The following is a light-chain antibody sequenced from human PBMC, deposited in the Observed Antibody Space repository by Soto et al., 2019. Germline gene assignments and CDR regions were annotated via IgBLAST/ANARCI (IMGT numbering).Light chain of an antibody. J-gene: IGLJ3*02. CDR3: CSYAGSYTGV. CDR1: SSDVGGYSY. CDR2: DVS. V-gene: IGLV2-11*01. Sequence: QSALTQPRSVSGSPGQSVTISCTGTSSDVGGYSYVSWYQHHPGKAPKLMIYDVSKRPSGVPDRFLGSKSGNTASLTISGLQADDEADYYCCSYAGSYTGVFGGGTKVTVL.